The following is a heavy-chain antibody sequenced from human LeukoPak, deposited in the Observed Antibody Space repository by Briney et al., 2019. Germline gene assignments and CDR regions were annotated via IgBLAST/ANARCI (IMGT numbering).Heavy chain of an antibody. Sequence: SETLSLTCTVFGDSMNEYYWSWIRQPPGKGLEWIGYISYTGNINYNPSLKSRVTISVDTSKNHFSLELSSVTAADTAVYYCARVIRKYKYFDYSGQGTLVTVSS. CDR3: ARVIRKYKYFDY. V-gene: IGHV4-59*01. CDR1: GDSMNEYY. D-gene: IGHD1-1*01. J-gene: IGHJ4*02. CDR2: ISYTGNI.